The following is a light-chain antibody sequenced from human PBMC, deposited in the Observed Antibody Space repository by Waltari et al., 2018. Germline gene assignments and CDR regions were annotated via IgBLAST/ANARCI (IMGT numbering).Light chain of an antibody. CDR1: SLRSTY. J-gene: IGLJ2*01. V-gene: IGLV3-19*01. CDR3: NSRDSSGTHVV. CDR2: GKD. Sequence: SSELTQGPAVSVALGPTVRFTCQGDSLRSTYASWYQQKPGQAPVLVFYGKDNRPSGVPDRFSGSSSGNTASLTITGARAEDEADYYCNSRDSSGTHVVFGGGTKLTVL.